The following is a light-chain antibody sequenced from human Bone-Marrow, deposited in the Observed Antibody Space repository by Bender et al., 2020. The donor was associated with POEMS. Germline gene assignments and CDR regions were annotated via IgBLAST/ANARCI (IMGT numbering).Light chain of an antibody. CDR3: QSYDISLSGWV. Sequence: QSVLTQPPSVSGAPGQTVTISCTGTSSNMGAGYGVNWYQQLPGTAPKLLIYNNENRPSGVPDRSSGSKSGNSASLAITGLQAEDEADYYCQSYDISLSGWVFGGGTKLTAL. J-gene: IGLJ3*02. V-gene: IGLV1-40*01. CDR1: SSNMGAGYG. CDR2: NNE.